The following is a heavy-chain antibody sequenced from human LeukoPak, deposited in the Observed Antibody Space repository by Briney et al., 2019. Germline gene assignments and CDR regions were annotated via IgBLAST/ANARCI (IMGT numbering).Heavy chain of an antibody. D-gene: IGHD6-6*01. V-gene: IGHV3-48*04. CDR2: ISSSSSTI. Sequence: GGSLRLSCAASGFTFSSYSMNWVRQAPGKGLEWVSYISSSSSTIYYADSVEGRFTISRDNAKNSLYLQMNSLRAEDTAVYYCAGGEYSSSTDYWGQGTLVTVSS. CDR3: AGGEYSSSTDY. CDR1: GFTFSSYS. J-gene: IGHJ4*02.